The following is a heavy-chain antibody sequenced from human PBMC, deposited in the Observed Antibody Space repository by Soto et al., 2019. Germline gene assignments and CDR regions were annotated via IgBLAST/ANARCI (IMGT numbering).Heavy chain of an antibody. V-gene: IGHV1-2*02. Sequence: QVQLVQSGAEVKKPGASVYVSCKASGYTFTDYYVHWVRQAPGQGLEWMGWINPNVGGTNYARKVEGRVTMTRDTSISTVYMKLTRLSPDDTAIYYCARGGREVPRIPYDTWGQGTRVTVSS. CDR3: ARGGREVPRIPYDT. D-gene: IGHD3-16*01. CDR1: GYTFTDYY. J-gene: IGHJ5*02. CDR2: INPNVGGT.